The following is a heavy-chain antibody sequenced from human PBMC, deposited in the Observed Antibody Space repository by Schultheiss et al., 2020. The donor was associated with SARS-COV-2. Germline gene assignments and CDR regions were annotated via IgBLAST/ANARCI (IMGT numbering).Heavy chain of an antibody. CDR1: GGSFSGYY. Sequence: SETLSLTCAVYGGSFSGYYWSWIRQPPGKGLEWIGEINHSGSTNYNPSLKSRVTISVDRSKNQFSLKLSSVTAADTAVYYCAREGSGSIGYWGQGTLVTVSS. D-gene: IGHD3-22*01. V-gene: IGHV4-34*01. J-gene: IGHJ4*02. CDR3: AREGSGSIGY. CDR2: INHSGST.